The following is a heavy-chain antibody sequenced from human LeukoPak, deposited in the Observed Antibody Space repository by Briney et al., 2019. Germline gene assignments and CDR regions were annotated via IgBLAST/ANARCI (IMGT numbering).Heavy chain of an antibody. J-gene: IGHJ4*02. CDR3: AREGDKAVITYAY. Sequence: GGSLRLSCAPSGFTFSGLWMNWLRQSPGKGLEWVANIKQDGSEKYYVDSVKGRFTISRYNAKNSLFLQMNSLRAEDTAVYYCAREGDKAVITYAYWGQGTLVTVSS. V-gene: IGHV3-7*01. D-gene: IGHD5-18*01. CDR2: IKQDGSEK. CDR1: GFTFSGLW.